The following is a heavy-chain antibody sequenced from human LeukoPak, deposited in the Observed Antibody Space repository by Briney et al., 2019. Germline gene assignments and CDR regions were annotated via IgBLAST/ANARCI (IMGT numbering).Heavy chain of an antibody. CDR1: GGSISSGGYS. Sequence: SQTLSLTCAVSGGSISSGGYSWSWIRQPPGEGLEWIGYIYHSGSTYYNPSLKSRVTISVDRSKNQFSLKLSSVTAADTAVYYCARVRNYDSSGETMYFDYWGQGTLVTVSS. D-gene: IGHD3-22*01. V-gene: IGHV4-30-2*01. CDR3: ARVRNYDSSGETMYFDY. CDR2: IYHSGST. J-gene: IGHJ4*02.